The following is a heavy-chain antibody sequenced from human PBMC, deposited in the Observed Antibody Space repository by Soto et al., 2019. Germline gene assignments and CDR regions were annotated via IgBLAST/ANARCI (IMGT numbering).Heavy chain of an antibody. Sequence: SETLSLTCTFAGGSISSYYWSWVRQSPGKGLEWIGYIYYTGSTNYNPSLKSRVTMSVDTSKNPFSLKLTSVTAADTAVYFCGGDRGRGCNNYICVTEFDCWGQGALVTVSS. D-gene: IGHD2-2*01. J-gene: IGHJ4*02. V-gene: IGHV4-59*13. CDR1: GGSISSYY. CDR3: GGDRGRGCNNYICVTEFDC. CDR2: IYYTGST.